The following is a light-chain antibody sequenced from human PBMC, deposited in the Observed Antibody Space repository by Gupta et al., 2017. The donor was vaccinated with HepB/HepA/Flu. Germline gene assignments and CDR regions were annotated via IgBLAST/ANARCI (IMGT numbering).Light chain of an antibody. CDR2: KAS. Sequence: DIQMTQSPSTLSASVGDRVTITCRASQSINSYLAWYQQKPGKAPKVLIYKASSLESGVPSRFSGSGFETEVTLTISSLQPDDFATYYCQQYNSYASWTFGQGTKVEIK. J-gene: IGKJ1*01. CDR3: QQYNSYASWT. V-gene: IGKV1-5*03. CDR1: QSINSY.